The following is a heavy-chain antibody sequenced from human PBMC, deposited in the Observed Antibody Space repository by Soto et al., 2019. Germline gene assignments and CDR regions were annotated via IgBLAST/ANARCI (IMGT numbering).Heavy chain of an antibody. D-gene: IGHD1-26*01. Sequence: EVQLLESGGGLVQPGGSLRLSCAASGFTFSSYAMSWVRQAPGKGLEWVSAISGSGGSTYYADSVQGRFTISRDNSKNTLDLQMNSRRAEDTAVYYCAKGSYARPFDYWGQGTLVTGSS. CDR2: ISGSGGST. CDR1: GFTFSSYA. J-gene: IGHJ4*02. V-gene: IGHV3-23*01. CDR3: AKGSYARPFDY.